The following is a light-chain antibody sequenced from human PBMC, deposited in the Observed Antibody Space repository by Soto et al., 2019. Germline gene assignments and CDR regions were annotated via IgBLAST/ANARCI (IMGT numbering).Light chain of an antibody. CDR1: QSVSNNY. CDR2: GAS. J-gene: IGKJ2*01. Sequence: EIVLTQSPGTLSLSPGERATLSCRASQSVSNNYLAWYQQKPGQAPRLLIYGASNMATGIPDRFSGSGSGTDFTLTISRQESEEFAVYYCQQYGSEPVTFGQGTNLEIK. V-gene: IGKV3-20*01. CDR3: QQYGSEPVT.